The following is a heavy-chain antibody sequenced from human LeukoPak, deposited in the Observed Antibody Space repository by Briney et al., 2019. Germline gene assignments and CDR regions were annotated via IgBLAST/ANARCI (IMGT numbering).Heavy chain of an antibody. J-gene: IGHJ4*02. D-gene: IGHD6-19*01. V-gene: IGHV1-46*01. CDR2: INPSHGST. Sequence: ASVKVSCKASGYTFTSYYMHWVRQAPGQGLEWMGIINPSHGSTSYAQKFQGRVTMTRDTSRSTAYMELSSLRSEDTAVYYCARDPVPADSGWYLHFYYWGQGTLVTVSS. CDR3: ARDPVPADSGWYLHFYY. CDR1: GYTFTSYY.